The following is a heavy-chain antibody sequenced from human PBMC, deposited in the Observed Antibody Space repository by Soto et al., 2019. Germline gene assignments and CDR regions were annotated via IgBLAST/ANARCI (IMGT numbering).Heavy chain of an antibody. CDR3: ARGTVTSGRWFGP. Sequence: QVHLVQSETEVKEPGASVTVSCKTSDSTFTGYTINWVRQAPGQWLEWLGWISSLNGNTNYARTYQGRLTMTTNTSATTAYMELRSLRSDDTAVYFCARGTVTSGRWFGPWGQGTLVTVSS. D-gene: IGHD4-17*01. CDR2: ISSLNGNT. V-gene: IGHV1-18*04. CDR1: DSTFTGYT. J-gene: IGHJ5*02.